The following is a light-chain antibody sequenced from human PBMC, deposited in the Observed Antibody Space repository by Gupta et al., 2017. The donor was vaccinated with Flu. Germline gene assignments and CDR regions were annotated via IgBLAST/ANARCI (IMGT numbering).Light chain of an antibody. CDR2: GAS. CDR3: QQYNNSPPWT. CDR1: QSVSSN. J-gene: IGKJ1*01. V-gene: IGKV3-15*01. Sequence: EIVMTQSPATLSVSPEERATLSCRASQSVSSNLAWYQQKPGQAPRLLIYGASTRATGIKARFSGSGYGSESTLTISIRQLEAFAVYLSQQYNNSPPWTFGQGTKLEIK.